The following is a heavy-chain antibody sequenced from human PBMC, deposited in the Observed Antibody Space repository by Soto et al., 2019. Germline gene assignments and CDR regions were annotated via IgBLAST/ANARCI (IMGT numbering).Heavy chain of an antibody. Sequence: QVQLVESGGGVVQPGRSLRLSCAASGFTFSNYGMHWVRQAPGKGLEWVAVLSDDGSNKYYADSVKGRFTISRDNSKNTLYLQMNSLRAEDTAVYYCAKVRSYSIGWYKKLVVTDDYYYGMDVWGQGTTVTVSS. V-gene: IGHV3-30*18. J-gene: IGHJ6*02. CDR2: LSDDGSNK. CDR1: GFTFSNYG. D-gene: IGHD6-19*01. CDR3: AKVRSYSIGWYKKLVVTDDYYYGMDV.